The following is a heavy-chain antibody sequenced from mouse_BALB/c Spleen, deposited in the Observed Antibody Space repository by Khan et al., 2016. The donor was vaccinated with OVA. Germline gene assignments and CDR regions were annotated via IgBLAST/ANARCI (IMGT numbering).Heavy chain of an antibody. Sequence: VQLKESGAELVQPGASVKLSCSASGFNIKDTYIHWMKQRPEQGLEWIGRIDLPNDDSKYGPKFQAKATLTADASTKTDYLQRSGVTSENTAIYYCATLYDNPFAFWGQGTLVSVSA. V-gene: IGHV14-3*02. D-gene: IGHD2-3*01. CDR1: GFNIKDTY. CDR3: ATLYDNPFAF. J-gene: IGHJ3*01. CDR2: IDLPNDDS.